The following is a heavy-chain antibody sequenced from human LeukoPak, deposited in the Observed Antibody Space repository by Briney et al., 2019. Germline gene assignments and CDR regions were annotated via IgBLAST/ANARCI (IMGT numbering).Heavy chain of an antibody. CDR2: ISGSGDDP. J-gene: IGHJ5*02. V-gene: IGHV3-23*01. Sequence: GGFLRLSCAASGFTFSNYAMNWVRQAPGKGLEWVSSISGSGDDPSYADSVKGRFTISRDNSRNTLYLQMNSLRAEDTAVYYCAKQFVDIWGQGTLVTVSS. D-gene: IGHD5-24*01. CDR1: GFTFSNYA. CDR3: AKQFVDI.